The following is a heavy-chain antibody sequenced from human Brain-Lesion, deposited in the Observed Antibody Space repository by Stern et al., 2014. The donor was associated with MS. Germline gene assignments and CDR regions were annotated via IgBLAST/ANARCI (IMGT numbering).Heavy chain of an antibody. Sequence: QVQLVQSGPGLVKPSQTLSLSCTVSGGSISSGGYYWSWIRQPAGKGLEWIGRIFNSGSTSYTPPLKSRFTISIDPSKTQFSLRLNPMTAADTAVYYCARGRVVPGFQYYATDVWGQGTTVIVSS. CDR2: IFNSGST. J-gene: IGHJ6*02. CDR3: ARGRVVPGFQYYATDV. CDR1: GGSISSGGYY. V-gene: IGHV4-61*02. D-gene: IGHD2-2*01.